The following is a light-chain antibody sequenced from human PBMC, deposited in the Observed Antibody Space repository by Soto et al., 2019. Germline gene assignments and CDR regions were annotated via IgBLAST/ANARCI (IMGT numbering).Light chain of an antibody. CDR3: VLLCSGEWV. V-gene: IGLV7-43*01. CDR1: TGAVTSDYY. J-gene: IGLJ3*02. Sequence: QTVVTQEPSLTVSPGGTVTLTCALTTGAVTSDYYPNWFQRKPGQALRTLIYRTNNKHSWTPAGFSGSLLGGKAALTLSGVQPEDEADYYCVLLCSGEWVFGGGTQLTVL. CDR2: RTN.